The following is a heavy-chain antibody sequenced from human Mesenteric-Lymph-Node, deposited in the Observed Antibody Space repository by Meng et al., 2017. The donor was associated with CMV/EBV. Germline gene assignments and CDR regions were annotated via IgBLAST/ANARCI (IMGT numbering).Heavy chain of an antibody. J-gene: IGHJ4*02. CDR1: GHTFSDYY. D-gene: IGHD3-3*01. CDR2: ILPNSGET. Sequence: ASVKVSCKASGHTFSDYYMHWVRQAPGQGPEWMGWILPNSGETNYAPKFQGRVTMTRDTSIITAYMDLTNLRSDDTAIYYCARGTHVLRFLEYLSSDFDYWGQGTLVTVSS. V-gene: IGHV1-2*02. CDR3: ARGTHVLRFLEYLSSDFDY.